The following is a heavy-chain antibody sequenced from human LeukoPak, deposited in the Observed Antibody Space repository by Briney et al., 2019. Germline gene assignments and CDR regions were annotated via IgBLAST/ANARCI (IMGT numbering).Heavy chain of an antibody. V-gene: IGHV4-30-4*02. J-gene: IGHJ5*02. Sequence: PSETLSLTCTVSGGSISSGDYYWSWIRQPPGKGLEWIGYIYYSGSTYYNPSLKSRVTISVDTSKNQFSLKLSSVTAADTAVYYCARALGSGWFDPWGQGTLVTVSS. CDR1: GGSISSGDYY. CDR2: IYYSGST. CDR3: ARALGSGWFDP.